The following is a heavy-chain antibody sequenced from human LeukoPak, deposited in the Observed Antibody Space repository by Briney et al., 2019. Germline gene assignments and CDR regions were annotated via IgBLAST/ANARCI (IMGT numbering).Heavy chain of an antibody. CDR3: ARGVEPLAANTLAY. CDR1: GFTVITND. Sequence: GGSLRLSCAASGFTVITNDMTWGRQAPGKGLEWVSVLYSDGNTKYADSVQGRFTISRDNSKNTLYLEMNSLSPDDTAVYYYARGVEPLAANTLAYWGQGTLVTVSS. J-gene: IGHJ4*02. D-gene: IGHD1-14*01. V-gene: IGHV3-53*01. CDR2: LYSDGNT.